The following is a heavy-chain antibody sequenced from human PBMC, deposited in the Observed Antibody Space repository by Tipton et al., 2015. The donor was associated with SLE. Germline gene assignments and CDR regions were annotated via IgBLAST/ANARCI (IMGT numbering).Heavy chain of an antibody. CDR3: ARGYCSDGVCYGFGFFDY. CDR2: LYYSGNT. V-gene: IGHV4-39*07. D-gene: IGHD2-8*01. J-gene: IGHJ4*02. Sequence: TLSLTCTVSGGSIRSSRHFWGWIRQPPGKGLEWIGVLYYSGNTYYNPSLKSPVTLSIDTSKNQFSLKMRSVTAADTDVYFCARGYCSDGVCYGFGFFDYWGQGNLFTVSS. CDR1: GGSIRSSRHF.